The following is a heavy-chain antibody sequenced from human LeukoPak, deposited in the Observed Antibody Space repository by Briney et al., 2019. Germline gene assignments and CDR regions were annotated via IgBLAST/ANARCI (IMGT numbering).Heavy chain of an antibody. CDR2: ISSSGSTI. D-gene: IGHD2-15*01. Sequence: GGSLRLSCAASGFTFSSYEMNWVRQAPGKGLEWVSYISSSGSTIYYADSVKGRFTISRDNAKNSLYLQMNSLRAEDTAVYYCAKVCSGGSCSADYWGQGTLVTVSS. V-gene: IGHV3-48*03. CDR1: GFTFSSYE. J-gene: IGHJ4*02. CDR3: AKVCSGGSCSADY.